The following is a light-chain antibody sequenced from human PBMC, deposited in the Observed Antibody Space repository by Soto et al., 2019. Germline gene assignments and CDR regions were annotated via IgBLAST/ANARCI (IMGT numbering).Light chain of an antibody. J-gene: IGKJ2*01. CDR1: QSVSSY. Sequence: EIVLTQSPATLSLSPGERATLSCRASQSVSSYLAWYQQKPGQAPRLLIYDASIRATDIPARFSGSGSGTDFTLTISSLEPEDFAVYYCQQRSNWPMYTFGQGTKLEIK. CDR3: QQRSNWPMYT. CDR2: DAS. V-gene: IGKV3-11*01.